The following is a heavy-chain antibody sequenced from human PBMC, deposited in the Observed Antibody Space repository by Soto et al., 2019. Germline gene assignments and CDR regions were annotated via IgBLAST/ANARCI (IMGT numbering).Heavy chain of an antibody. D-gene: IGHD4-4*01. J-gene: IGHJ4*02. V-gene: IGHV3-7*03. CDR1: GFTFSGYW. CDR3: ARAQYSNAWYSFDL. Sequence: GGSLRLSCEASGFTFSGYWMSWVRQAPGKGLGWVADIKHDGSVQYYVDSVKGRFTISRDNAKKLLFLQMNGLRAEDTALYYCARAQYSNAWYSFDLWGQGTLVTVSS. CDR2: IKHDGSVQ.